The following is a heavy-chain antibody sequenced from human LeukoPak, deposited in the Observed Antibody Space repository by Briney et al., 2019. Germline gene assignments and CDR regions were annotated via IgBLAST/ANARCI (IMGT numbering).Heavy chain of an antibody. J-gene: IGHJ6*02. CDR3: ARGPPYYDFWSGYYVPSGLDGMDV. CDR1: GYTFTSYG. Sequence: ASVKVSCKASGYTFTSYGISWVRQAPGQGLEWMGWISAYNGNTNYAQKFQGRVTMTRNTSISTAYMELSSLRSEDTAVYYCARGPPYYDFWSGYYVPSGLDGMDVWGQGTTVTVSS. CDR2: ISAYNGNT. D-gene: IGHD3-3*01. V-gene: IGHV1-18*01.